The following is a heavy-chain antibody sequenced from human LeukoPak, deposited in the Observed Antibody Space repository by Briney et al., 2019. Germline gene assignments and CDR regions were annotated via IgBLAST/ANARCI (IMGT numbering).Heavy chain of an antibody. D-gene: IGHD2/OR15-2a*01. CDR3: ARDLNSSR. Sequence: PGGSLRLSCAASGFTFSSYAMHWVRQAPGKGLEYVSAISSNGGSTYYANSVKGRFTISRDNSKNTLYLQMGGLRAEDMAVYYCARDLNSSRWGQGTLVTVSS. V-gene: IGHV3-64*01. J-gene: IGHJ4*02. CDR1: GFTFSSYA. CDR2: ISSNGGST.